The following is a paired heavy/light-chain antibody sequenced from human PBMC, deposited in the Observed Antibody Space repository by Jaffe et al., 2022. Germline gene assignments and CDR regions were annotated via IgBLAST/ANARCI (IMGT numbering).Light chain of an antibody. CDR1: QGISSY. CDR3: QQLNT. CDR2: AAS. Sequence: DIQLTQSPSFLSASVGDRVTITCRASQGISSYLAWYQQKPGKAPKLLIYAASTLQSGVPSRFSGSGSGTEFTLTISSLQPEDFATYYCQQLNTFGGGTKVEIK. V-gene: IGKV1-9*01. J-gene: IGKJ4*01.
Heavy chain of an antibody. V-gene: IGHV4-39*01. CDR1: GGSISSSSYY. J-gene: IGHJ5*02. Sequence: QLQLQESGPGLVKPSETLSLTCTVSGGSISSSSYYWGWIRQPPGKGLEWIGSIYYSGSTYYNPSLKSRVTISVDTSKNQFSLKLSSVTAADTAVYYCARSTPRLRFLEWPPPSNWFDPWGQGTLVTVSS. CDR2: IYYSGST. CDR3: ARSTPRLRFLEWPPPSNWFDP. D-gene: IGHD3-3*01.